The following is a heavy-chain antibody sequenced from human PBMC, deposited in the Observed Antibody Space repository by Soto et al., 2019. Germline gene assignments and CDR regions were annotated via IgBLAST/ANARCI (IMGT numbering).Heavy chain of an antibody. V-gene: IGHV3-30*18. J-gene: IGHJ4*02. CDR2: ITEDETKK. CDR3: EKAVRAVGVVTPLDY. D-gene: IGHD3-3*01. Sequence: PGGSLRLSCTASGFTFSTFCMHWVRQAPGKGLEWVAVITEDETKKYYVDSVKGRFTISRDKSKNSLYLQINSLRAEETAVYYCEKAVRAVGVVTPLDYWGQGTLVTVSS. CDR1: GFTFSTFC.